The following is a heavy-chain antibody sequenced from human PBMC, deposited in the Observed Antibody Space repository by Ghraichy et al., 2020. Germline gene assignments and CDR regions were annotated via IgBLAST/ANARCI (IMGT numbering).Heavy chain of an antibody. V-gene: IGHV3-53*01. CDR1: GFTVSSNY. D-gene: IGHD3-22*01. J-gene: IGHJ3*01. CDR2: IYSGGST. CDR3: ARDLGRDYYDSSGYYA. Sequence: GGSLRLSCAASGFTVSSNYMSWVRQAPGKGLEWVSVIYSGGSTYYADSVKGRFTISRDNSKNTLYLQMNSLRAEYTAVYYCARDLGRDYYDSSGYYAWDQGTMVTVSS.